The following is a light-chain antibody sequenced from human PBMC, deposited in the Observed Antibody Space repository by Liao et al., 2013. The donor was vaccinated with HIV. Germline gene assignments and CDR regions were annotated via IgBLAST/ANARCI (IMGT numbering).Light chain of an antibody. CDR2: QDN. Sequence: SYDLTQPPSVSVFSGQTASISCSGDNLGEKSASWYQQRPGQSPVLVIYQDNKRPSGIPERFSGSNYGNTATLTISGTQAMDEAVYYCQAWDTRVSYVFGTGTTVTVL. J-gene: IGLJ1*01. CDR1: NLGEKS. CDR3: QAWDTRVSYV. V-gene: IGLV3-1*01.